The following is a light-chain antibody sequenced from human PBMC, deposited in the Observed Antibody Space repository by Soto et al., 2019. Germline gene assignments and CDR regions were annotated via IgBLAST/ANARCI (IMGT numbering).Light chain of an antibody. CDR2: GAS. Sequence: EIVLTQSPGTLSLSPGERATLSCRASQSVRSDYLAWYQQKPGQAPRLLIYGASSRATGIPDRFSGSGSGTDFTLTISSLEPEDFAVYYSQQFGRSPSMYTFGQGTKLEIK. CDR1: QSVRSDY. V-gene: IGKV3-20*01. J-gene: IGKJ2*01. CDR3: QQFGRSPSMYT.